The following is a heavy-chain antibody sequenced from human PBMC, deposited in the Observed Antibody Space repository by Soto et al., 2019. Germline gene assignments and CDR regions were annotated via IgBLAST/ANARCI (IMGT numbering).Heavy chain of an antibody. CDR1: GGSISSGDYY. Sequence: PSETLSLTCTVSGGSISSGDYYWSWIRQPPGKGLEWIGYIYYSGSTYYNPSLKSRVTISVDTSKNQFSLKLSSVTAADTAVYYCARATGLGYCSGGSCHTSFVYWGQGTLVTVS. CDR2: IYYSGST. J-gene: IGHJ4*02. CDR3: ARATGLGYCSGGSCHTSFVY. D-gene: IGHD2-15*01. V-gene: IGHV4-30-4*01.